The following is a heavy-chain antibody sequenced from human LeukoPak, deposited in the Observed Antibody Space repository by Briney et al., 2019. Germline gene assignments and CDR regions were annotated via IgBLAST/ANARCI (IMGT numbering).Heavy chain of an antibody. CDR3: VRDCQPTERPIDV. CDR1: GFGVRGYW. V-gene: IGHV3-7*01. D-gene: IGHD2-2*01. CDR2: INQDGFEK. Sequence: GGSLRLSCAASGFGVRGYWMSWVRQAPGKGLEWVANINQDGFEKYYVDSVKGRFTISRDNAKNSLYLQMNSLRAEDTAVYYCVRDCQPTERPIDVWGQGTTVTVSS. J-gene: IGHJ6*02.